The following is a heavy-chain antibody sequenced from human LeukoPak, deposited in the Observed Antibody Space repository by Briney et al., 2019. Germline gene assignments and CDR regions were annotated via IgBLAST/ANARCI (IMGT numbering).Heavy chain of an antibody. D-gene: IGHD3-3*01. CDR2: ISGSGGST. CDR1: GFTFSSYA. V-gene: IGHV3-23*01. J-gene: IGHJ5*02. CDR3: ATIFGVVIGGIRFDP. Sequence: PGGSLRLSCAASGFTFSSYAMSWVGQAPGRGLEGVSAISGSGGSTYYADSVKGRFTISRDNSKNTLYLQMNSLRAEDTAVYYCATIFGVVIGGIRFDPWGQGTLVTVSS.